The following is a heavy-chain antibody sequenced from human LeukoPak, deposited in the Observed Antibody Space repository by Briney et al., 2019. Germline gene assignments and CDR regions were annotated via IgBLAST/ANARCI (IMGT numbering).Heavy chain of an antibody. J-gene: IGHJ6*02. D-gene: IGHD6-13*01. V-gene: IGHV1-46*01. CDR3: ARDLYSSRSYYYGMDV. CDR2: INPSGGST. CDR1: GYTFTSYY. Sequence: ASVKVSCKASGYTFTSYYMHWVRPAPGQGLEWMGIINPSGGSTSYAQKFQGRVTMTRDTSTSTVYMELSSLRSEDTAVYYCARDLYSSRSYYYGMDVWGQGTTVTVSS.